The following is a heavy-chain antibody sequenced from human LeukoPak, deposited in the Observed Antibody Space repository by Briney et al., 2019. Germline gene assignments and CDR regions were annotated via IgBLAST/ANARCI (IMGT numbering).Heavy chain of an antibody. J-gene: IGHJ4*02. Sequence: GGSLRLSCAASGFNFNTYSMTWVRQAPGKGLEWVASLSDSGGHTYYADSVKGRFTISRDNARNTLYLQMNSLRAADTAVYYCARDDGADIYRPNDSWGQGTLVIVSS. V-gene: IGHV3-23*01. CDR3: ARDDGADIYRPNDS. D-gene: IGHD1-1*01. CDR2: LSDSGGHT. CDR1: GFNFNTYS.